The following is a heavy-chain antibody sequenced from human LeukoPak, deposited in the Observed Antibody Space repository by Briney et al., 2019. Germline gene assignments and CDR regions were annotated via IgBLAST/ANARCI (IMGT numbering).Heavy chain of an antibody. Sequence: SETLSLTCAVYGESFSGYYWSWIRQPPGKGLEWIGRIYTSGSTTYNPSLKSRVTISGDTSENQFSLRLSSVTAADTAVYYCARASYSYDISGWVPFDYWGQGTLVTVSS. D-gene: IGHD3-22*01. V-gene: IGHV4-4*08. CDR3: ARASYSYDISGWVPFDY. J-gene: IGHJ4*02. CDR1: GESFSGYY. CDR2: IYTSGST.